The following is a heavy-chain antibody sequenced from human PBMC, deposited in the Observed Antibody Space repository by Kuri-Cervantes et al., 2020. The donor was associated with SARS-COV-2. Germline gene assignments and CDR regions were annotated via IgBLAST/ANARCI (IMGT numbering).Heavy chain of an antibody. CDR2: ISSSSSTI. CDR3: ARGPKESLEYSSGHYYYYGMDV. D-gene: IGHD6-19*01. CDR1: GFTFINYA. V-gene: IGHV3-48*02. Sequence: GGSLRLSCAASGFTFINYAMTWVRQAPGKGLEWVSYISSSSSTIYYADSVKGRFTISRDNAKNSLYLQMNSLRDEDTAVYYCARGPKESLEYSSGHYYYYGMDVWGQGTTVTVSS. J-gene: IGHJ6*02.